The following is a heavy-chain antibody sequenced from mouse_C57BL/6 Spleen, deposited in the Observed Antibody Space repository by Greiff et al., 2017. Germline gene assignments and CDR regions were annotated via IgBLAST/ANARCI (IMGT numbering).Heavy chain of an antibody. CDR1: GFTFSSYG. J-gene: IGHJ4*01. CDR2: ISSGGSYT. Sequence: EVQLVESGGDLVKPGGSLKLSCAASGFTFSSYGMSWVRQTPDKRLEWVATISSGGSYTYYPDSVKGRFTISRDNAKNTLYLHMSSLKSEDSAMYCCTRHYYGFYAMDYWGQGTSVTVSS. CDR3: TRHYYGFYAMDY. V-gene: IGHV5-6*01. D-gene: IGHD1-1*01.